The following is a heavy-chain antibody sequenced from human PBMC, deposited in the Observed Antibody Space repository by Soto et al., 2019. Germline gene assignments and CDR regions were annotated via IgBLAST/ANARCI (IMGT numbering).Heavy chain of an antibody. D-gene: IGHD3-10*01. CDR3: APSRINMIRGVFYYGLDV. CDR2: VNPISGNT. J-gene: IGHJ6*02. V-gene: IGHV1-8*01. Sequence: QEQLEQSGAEVKKPGASVKVSCKASGYSFTKYDFNWVRQATGQGLEWLGWVNPISGNTAKAQNFPGRVNLTVNTSTSPAFMELSSLRSGDTAIYYCAPSRINMIRGVFYYGLDVWGHGTTVTVSS. CDR1: GYSFTKYD.